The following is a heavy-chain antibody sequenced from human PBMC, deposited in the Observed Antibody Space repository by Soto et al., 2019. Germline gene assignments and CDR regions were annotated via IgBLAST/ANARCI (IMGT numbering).Heavy chain of an antibody. J-gene: IGHJ5*02. V-gene: IGHV4-59*02. CDR3: ARDMHGGFNHYIDL. Sequence: SSTLSLSCFFSAGSVTSHHRSWSRQFPGRGLEWIAYTSYTGNTNYNPSLQSRVTMSLDTSKNPLSLKLTSLTSADTAVYYCARDMHGGFNHYIDLWGQGTMVTVSS. D-gene: IGHD2-15*01. CDR2: TSYTGNT. CDR1: AGSVTSHH.